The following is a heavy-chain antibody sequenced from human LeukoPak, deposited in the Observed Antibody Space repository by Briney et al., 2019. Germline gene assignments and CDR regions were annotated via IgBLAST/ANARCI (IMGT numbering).Heavy chain of an antibody. CDR1: GGSINSYY. J-gene: IGHJ4*02. D-gene: IGHD6-13*01. CDR3: ARGLAAAGTSYFDY. Sequence: SETLSLTCTVSGGSINSYYWSWIRQPPGKGLEWIGYIYYSGSTNYSPSLKGRVTISVDTSKNQFSLKLSSVTAADTAVYYCARGLAAAGTSYFDYWGQGSLLTVSS. V-gene: IGHV4-59*01. CDR2: IYYSGST.